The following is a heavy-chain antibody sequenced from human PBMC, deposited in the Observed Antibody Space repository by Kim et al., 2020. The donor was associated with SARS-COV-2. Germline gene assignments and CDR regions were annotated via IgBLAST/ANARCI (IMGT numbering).Heavy chain of an antibody. CDR1: GYTFTSYY. CDR2: INPSGGST. D-gene: IGHD3-10*01. J-gene: IGHJ6*02. V-gene: IGHV1-46*01. Sequence: ASVKVSCKASGYTFTSYYMHWVRQAPGQGLEWMGIINPSGGSTSYAQKFQGRVTMTRDTSTSTVYMELSSLRSEDTAVYYCARNPSMVRGTTSGGYYYYYGMDVWGQGTTVTVSS. CDR3: ARNPSMVRGTTSGGYYYYYGMDV.